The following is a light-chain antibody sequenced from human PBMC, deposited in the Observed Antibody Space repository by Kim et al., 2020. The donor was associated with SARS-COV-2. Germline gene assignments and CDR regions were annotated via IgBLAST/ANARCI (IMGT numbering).Light chain of an antibody. V-gene: IGLV2-11*01. CDR3: CSYAGS. J-gene: IGLJ2*01. CDR1: SSDVGGYYY. CDR2: YVS. Sequence: GSPGQSVTFSCSVTSSDVGGYYYCSWYQQHPGKAPTLMFYYVSKRPSGVPDRFSGSKSGNTASLTISGLQAEDEADYYCCSYAGSFGAGTQLTVL.